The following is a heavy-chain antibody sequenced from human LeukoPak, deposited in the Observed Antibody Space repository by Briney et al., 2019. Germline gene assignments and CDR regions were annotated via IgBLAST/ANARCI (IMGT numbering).Heavy chain of an antibody. CDR2: ISYDGSSK. D-gene: IGHD5-24*01. J-gene: IGHJ4*02. V-gene: IGHV3-30*18. CDR1: GFTFSSYG. Sequence: PGGSLRLSCAPFGFTFSSYGMHWVRQAPGKGLEWVAVISYDGSSKYYADSVKGRFTISRDNSKNTLYLQMNSRRGEGPVVYYCAKGGGGRWLHYFDYWGQGTLVTVSS. CDR3: AKGGGGRWLHYFDY.